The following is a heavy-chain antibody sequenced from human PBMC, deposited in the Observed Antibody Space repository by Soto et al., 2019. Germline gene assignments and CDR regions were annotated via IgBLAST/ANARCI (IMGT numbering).Heavy chain of an antibody. CDR1: GGTFSSYA. CDR3: ARGGAGGDEYGGMYYYGMDV. CDR2: IIPIFGTA. Sequence: QVQLVQSGAEVKKPGSSVKVSCKASGGTFSSYAISWVRQAPGQGLEWMGGIIPIFGTANYAQKFQGRVTLTAGKSAGSAFMGRSSRRSEGTDVCYWARGGAGGDEYGGMYYYGMDVGGQGTAVAVSS. J-gene: IGHJ6*02. V-gene: IGHV1-69*14. D-gene: IGHD5-12*01.